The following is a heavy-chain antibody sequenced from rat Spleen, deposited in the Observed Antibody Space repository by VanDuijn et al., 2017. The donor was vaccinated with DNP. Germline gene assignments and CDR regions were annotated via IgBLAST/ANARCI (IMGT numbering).Heavy chain of an antibody. CDR1: GFTFSDYY. CDR3: ARGGGALDY. D-gene: IGHD1-11*01. J-gene: IGHJ2*01. Sequence: EVQLVESGGGLVQPGRSLKLSCAASGFTFSDYYMAWVRQAPTKGLEWVAYIGSDGYAPYYADSVKGRFTISRDNAKSTLYLQMRSLRSEDMATYYCARGGGALDYWGQGVMVTVSS. V-gene: IGHV5-22*01. CDR2: IGSDGYAP.